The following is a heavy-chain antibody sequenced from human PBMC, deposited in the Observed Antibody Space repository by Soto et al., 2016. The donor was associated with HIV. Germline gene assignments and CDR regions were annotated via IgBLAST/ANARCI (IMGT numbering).Heavy chain of an antibody. CDR1: GFTFSNYA. D-gene: IGHD6-19*01. J-gene: IGHJ4*01. Sequence: EVQLLESGGGLVQPGGSLRLSCAASGFTFSNYAMSWVRQAPRKGLEWISAISGSSGSTYYADSVKGRFTISRDNSKNTLYLQMNSLRVEDTALYYCAKGDSSAWYELYYFDYWGHGTLVTVSS. V-gene: IGHV3-23*01. CDR2: ISGSSGST. CDR3: AKGDSSAWYELYYFDY.